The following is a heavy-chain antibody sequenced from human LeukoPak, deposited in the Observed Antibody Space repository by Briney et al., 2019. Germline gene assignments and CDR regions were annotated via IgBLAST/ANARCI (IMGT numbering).Heavy chain of an antibody. CDR3: AKAPGERGGQWLLEL. J-gene: IGHJ4*02. V-gene: IGHV3-23*01. CDR1: GFTFNSYA. Sequence: PGGSLRLSCAASGFTFNSYAMSWVRQAPGKGLEWVSAISGSGGSTYYADSVKGRFTISRDNSKNTLYLQMNSLRAEDTAVYYCAKAPGERGGQWLLELWGQGTLVTVSS. D-gene: IGHD3-22*01. CDR2: ISGSGGST.